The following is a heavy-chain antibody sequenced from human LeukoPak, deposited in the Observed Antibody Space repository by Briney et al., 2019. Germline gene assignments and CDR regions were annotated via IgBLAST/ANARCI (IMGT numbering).Heavy chain of an antibody. CDR3: AKIPIDYYDSSGYYYGVDY. Sequence: GGSLRLSCAASGFTFDDYAMHWVRQAPGKGLEWVSGISWNSGSIGYADSVKGRFTISRDNSKNTLYPQMNSLRAEDTAVYYCAKIPIDYYDSSGYYYGVDYWGQGTLVTVSS. J-gene: IGHJ4*02. CDR2: ISWNSGSI. CDR1: GFTFDDYA. D-gene: IGHD3-22*01. V-gene: IGHV3-9*01.